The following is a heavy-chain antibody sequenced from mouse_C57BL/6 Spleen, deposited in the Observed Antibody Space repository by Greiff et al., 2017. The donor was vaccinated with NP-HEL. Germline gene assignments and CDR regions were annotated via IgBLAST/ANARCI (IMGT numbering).Heavy chain of an antibody. CDR1: GYTFTSYW. CDR2: IHPNSGST. J-gene: IGHJ2*01. CDR3: AREHYYGRD. D-gene: IGHD1-1*01. V-gene: IGHV1-64*01. Sequence: QVHVKQPGAELVKPGASVKLSCKASGYTFTSYWMHWVKQRPGQGLEWIGMIHPNSGSTNYNEKFKSKATLTVDKSSSTAYMQLSSLTSEDSAVYYCAREHYYGRDWGQGTTLTVSS.